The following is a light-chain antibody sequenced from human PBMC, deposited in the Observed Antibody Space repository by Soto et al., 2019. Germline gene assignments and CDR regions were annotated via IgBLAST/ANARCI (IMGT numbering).Light chain of an antibody. V-gene: IGKV3-20*01. CDR1: QSVSSSY. CDR2: GAS. J-gene: IGKJ4*01. CDR3: QQYGSSLRT. Sequence: IVSTQSPRILSLSAGERATLSCRASQSVSSSYLAWYQQKPGQAPRLLIYGASSRATGIPDRFSGSGSGTDFTLTISRLEPEDFAVYYCQQYGSSLRTFGEGTKVDIK.